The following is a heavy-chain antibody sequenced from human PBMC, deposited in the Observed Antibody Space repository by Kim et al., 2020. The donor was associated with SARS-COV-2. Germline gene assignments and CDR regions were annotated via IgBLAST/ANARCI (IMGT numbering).Heavy chain of an antibody. D-gene: IGHD2-21*01. CDR2: IYTSGST. Sequence: SETLSLTCTVSGGSISSYYWSWIRQPAGKGLEWIGRIYTSGSTNYNPSLKSRVTMSVDTSKNQFSLKLSSVTAADTAVYYCAREPTWGGTYYYYYGMDVWGQGTTVTVSS. V-gene: IGHV4-4*07. J-gene: IGHJ6*02. CDR1: GGSISSYY. CDR3: AREPTWGGTYYYYYGMDV.